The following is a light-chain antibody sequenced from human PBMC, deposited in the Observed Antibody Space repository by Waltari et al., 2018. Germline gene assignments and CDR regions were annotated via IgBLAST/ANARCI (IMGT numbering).Light chain of an antibody. CDR3: MQGLHLPFT. Sequence: VVTQTPLSLSVTPGQSASISCKSSPTLLHTDGKTYLFWFFQRPGQSPQLLIYGASSRFSGVPDRFSGSGSGTDFTLRISRVEADDVGLYYCMQGLHLPFTFGPGTKVDF. V-gene: IGKV2-29*02. J-gene: IGKJ3*01. CDR2: GAS. CDR1: PTLLHTDGKTY.